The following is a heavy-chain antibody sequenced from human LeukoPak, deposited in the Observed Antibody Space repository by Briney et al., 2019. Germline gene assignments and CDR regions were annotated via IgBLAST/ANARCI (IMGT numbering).Heavy chain of an antibody. D-gene: IGHD4-17*01. V-gene: IGHV3-15*01. Sequence: PGGSLRLSCAASGFTFSNAWMSWVRQAPGKGLEWVGRIKSKTDGGTTDYAAPVKGRFTISRDDSKNTLYLQMNSLQTEDTAVYYCTLRGGTTVTTPFNYYYYYMDVWGKGTTVTVSS. CDR1: GFTFSNAW. CDR2: IKSKTDGGTT. CDR3: TLRGGTTVTTPFNYYYYYMDV. J-gene: IGHJ6*03.